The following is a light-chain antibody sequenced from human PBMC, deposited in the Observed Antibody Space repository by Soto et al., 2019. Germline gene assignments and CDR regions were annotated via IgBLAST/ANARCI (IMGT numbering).Light chain of an antibody. V-gene: IGLV2-14*01. J-gene: IGLJ3*02. CDR1: RSDVGGYNS. Sequence: QSVLTQPASVSGSPGQSITISCTGTRSDVGGYNSVCWHQQHPGKAPKLIIYEVSNRPSGVSDRFSASKSGNTASLTISGLQDDDEADYYCSSFTTTNTWVFGGGTKLTVL. CDR3: SSFTTTNTWV. CDR2: EVS.